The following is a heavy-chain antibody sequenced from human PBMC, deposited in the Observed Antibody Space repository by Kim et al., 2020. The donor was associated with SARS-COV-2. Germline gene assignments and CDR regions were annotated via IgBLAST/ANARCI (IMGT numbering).Heavy chain of an antibody. V-gene: IGHV3-53*01. CDR1: GFTVSNNY. D-gene: IGHD1-1*01. CDR3: ARRKRPGTEVGYLYYFGMDI. J-gene: IGHJ6*02. Sequence: GGSLRLSCAASGFTVSNNYMTWVRQAPGKGLEWVSLRATVGGTYYADSVKGRFTISRDTSKNTLYLQMKSLRAEDSAVYYCARRKRPGTEVGYLYYFGMDIWGQGTTVTVSS. CDR2: RATVGGT.